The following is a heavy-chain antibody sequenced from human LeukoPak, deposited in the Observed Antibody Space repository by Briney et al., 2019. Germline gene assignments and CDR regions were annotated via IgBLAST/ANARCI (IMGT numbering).Heavy chain of an antibody. CDR2: ISAYNGNT. D-gene: IGHD3-3*01. CDR3: ASVGYYDCWSGYSAFDY. Sequence: ASVKVSCKASGYTFTSYGISWVRQAPGQGLEWMGGISAYNGNTNYAQKLQGRVTMTTDTSTSTAYMELRSLRSDDTAVYYCASVGYYDCWSGYSAFDYWGQATLVTVSS. CDR1: GYTFTSYG. V-gene: IGHV1-18*01. J-gene: IGHJ4*02.